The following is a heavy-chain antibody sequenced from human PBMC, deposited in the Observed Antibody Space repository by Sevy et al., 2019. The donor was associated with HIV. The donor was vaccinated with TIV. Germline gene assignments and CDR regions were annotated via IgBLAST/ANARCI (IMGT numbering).Heavy chain of an antibody. CDR1: GGSISSSSYY. CDR2: IYYSGST. Sequence: SETLSLTCTVSGGSISSSSYYWGWIRQPPGKGLEWIGSIYYSGSTYYNPSLKSRVTISVDTYKNQFSLKLSSVTAADTAVYYCARLRGGAAARGDIWGQGTMVTVSS. J-gene: IGHJ3*02. D-gene: IGHD2-15*01. CDR3: ARLRGGAAARGDI. V-gene: IGHV4-39*01.